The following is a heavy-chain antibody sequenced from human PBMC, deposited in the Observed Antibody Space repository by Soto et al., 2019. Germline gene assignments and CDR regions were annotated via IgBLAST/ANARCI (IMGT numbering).Heavy chain of an antibody. CDR2: ISSTTNYM. CDR3: ARDLERPSGTSTKGGQQLVSGGFDY. J-gene: IGHJ4*02. V-gene: IGHV3-21*01. CDR1: GITFNRYS. Sequence: PGGSLRLSFAASGITFNRYSMNWVRQAPGKGLEWVSSISSTTNYMYYADSMKGRFTVSRDNAKNSVYLEMNSLSAEDTAVYYCARDLERPSGTSTKGGQQLVSGGFDYWGQVTLVTVSS. D-gene: IGHD6-13*01.